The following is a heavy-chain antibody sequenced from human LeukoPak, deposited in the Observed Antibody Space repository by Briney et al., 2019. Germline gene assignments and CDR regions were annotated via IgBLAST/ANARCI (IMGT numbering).Heavy chain of an antibody. J-gene: IGHJ4*02. CDR1: GGTFSSYA. V-gene: IGHV1-69*06. CDR2: IIPIFGTA. Sequence: ASVKVSCKASGGTFSSYAISWVRQAPGQGLEWMGGIIPIFGTANYAQKFQGRVTITADKSTSTAYMELSSLRSENTAVYYCARMGRFGDSGYFDYWGQGTLVTVSS. D-gene: IGHD3-10*01. CDR3: ARMGRFGDSGYFDY.